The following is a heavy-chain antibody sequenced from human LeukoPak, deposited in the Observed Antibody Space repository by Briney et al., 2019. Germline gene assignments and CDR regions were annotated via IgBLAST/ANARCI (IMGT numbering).Heavy chain of an antibody. J-gene: IGHJ4*02. CDR1: GFTFSSYW. CDR3: ARGKGYSGYEIFDY. V-gene: IGHV3-7*03. CDR2: IKQDGSEK. D-gene: IGHD5-12*01. Sequence: GGSLRLSCAASGFTFSSYWMSWVRQAPGKGLEWVANIKQDGSEKYYVDSVKGRFTISRDNAKNSLYLQMNSLRAEDTALYYCARGKGYSGYEIFDYWGQGTLVTVSS.